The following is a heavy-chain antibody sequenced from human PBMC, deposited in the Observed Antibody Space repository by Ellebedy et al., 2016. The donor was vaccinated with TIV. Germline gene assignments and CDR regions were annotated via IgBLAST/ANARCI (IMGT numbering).Heavy chain of an antibody. J-gene: IGHJ2*01. CDR2: ISSSSSYI. CDR1: GFTFSSYN. V-gene: IGHV3-21*01. D-gene: IGHD6-19*01. Sequence: GGSLRLSXAASGFTFSSYNMNWVRQAPGKGLEWVSSISSSSSYIYYADSVKGRFTISRDNAKNSLYLQMNSLGAEDTAVYYCARDGGWYIGDWYFDLWGRGTLVTVSS. CDR3: ARDGGWYIGDWYFDL.